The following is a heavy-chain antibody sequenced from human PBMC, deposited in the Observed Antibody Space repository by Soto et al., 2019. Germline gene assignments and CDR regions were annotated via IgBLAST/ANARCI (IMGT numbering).Heavy chain of an antibody. CDR2: INPNSGGT. J-gene: IGHJ6*02. CDR1: GYTFTGYY. CDR3: ARGGVVAATRYYYYGMDV. Sequence: ASVKVSCKASGYTFTGYYMHWVRQAPGQGLEWMGWINPNSGGTNYAQKFQGWVTMTRDTSISTAYMELSRLRSDDTAVYYCARGGVVAATRYYYYGMDVWGQGTTVTVSS. D-gene: IGHD2-15*01. V-gene: IGHV1-2*04.